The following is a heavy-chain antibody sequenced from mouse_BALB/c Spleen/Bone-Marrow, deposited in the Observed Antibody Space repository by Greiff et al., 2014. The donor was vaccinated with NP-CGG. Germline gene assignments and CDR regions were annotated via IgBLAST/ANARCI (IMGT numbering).Heavy chain of an antibody. CDR3: AQGYDWAMDY. V-gene: IGHV14-3*02. J-gene: IGHJ4*01. D-gene: IGHD2-14*01. Sequence: QLQESGAELVKPGASVKLSCTASGFNIKDTYIHWVKQRPEQGLEWIGRIDPANGNTKYDPKFQGKATVTTDTSSNTAYLQLSSLTSEDTAVYYCAQGYDWAMDYWGQGTSVTVSS. CDR2: IDPANGNT. CDR1: GFNIKDTY.